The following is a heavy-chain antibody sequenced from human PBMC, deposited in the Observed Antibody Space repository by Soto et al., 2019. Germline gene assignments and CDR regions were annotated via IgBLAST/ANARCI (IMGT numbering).Heavy chain of an antibody. J-gene: IGHJ4*02. CDR1: GGSISSGGYY. V-gene: IGHV4-31*03. D-gene: IGHD3-22*01. CDR2: IYESGST. CDR3: ACSSRPDYYYDSSGYSFDY. Sequence: PSETLSLTCTVSGGSISSGGYYWSWIRQNPGKGMEWIGYIYESGSTYYNPSLKSRFTISADTSKNQFSQKLSSVTAADTAVYYCACSSRPDYYYDSSGYSFDYWGQGTLVTVSS.